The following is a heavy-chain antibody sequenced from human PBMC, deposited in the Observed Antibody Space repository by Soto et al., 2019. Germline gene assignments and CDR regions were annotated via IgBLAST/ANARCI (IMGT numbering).Heavy chain of an antibody. J-gene: IGHJ4*02. CDR3: ARGSDPYNWNDPWDY. CDR2: ITNYHSQT. Sequence: QVQLVQSGAEVKKPGASVKVSCKASGYIISSYGITWVRQAPGQGLEWLGWITNYHSQTIYAQKLQGRVTLTTDTSTNTAYMELRSLKSDDTALYYCARGSDPYNWNDPWDYWGQGTLVTVSS. CDR1: GYIISSYG. V-gene: IGHV1-18*01. D-gene: IGHD1-1*01.